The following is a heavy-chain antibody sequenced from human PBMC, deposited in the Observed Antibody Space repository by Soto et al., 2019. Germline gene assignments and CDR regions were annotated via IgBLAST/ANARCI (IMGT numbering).Heavy chain of an antibody. CDR3: TTDSYSTIIDVGFDF. J-gene: IGHJ4*02. CDR2: IKSGGAT. Sequence: EVQLVDSGGGLVKPGGSLRLSCAASGFVFRNAWINWVRQAPGKGLEWVGRIKSGGATDFAALARGRFAITRDDSRNMAYMQMNNLDTEDTAVYYCTTDSYSTIIDVGFDFWGQGALVTVSS. V-gene: IGHV3-15*07. CDR1: GFVFRNAW. D-gene: IGHD3-22*01.